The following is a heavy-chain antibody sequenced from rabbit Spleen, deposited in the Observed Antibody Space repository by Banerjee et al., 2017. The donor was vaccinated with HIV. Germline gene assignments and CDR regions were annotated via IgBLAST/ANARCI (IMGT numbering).Heavy chain of an antibody. V-gene: IGHV1S45*01. D-gene: IGHD4-1*01. CDR2: IYTGSGST. CDR3: ARDLAGAIGWNFYL. J-gene: IGHJ4*01. Sequence: QEQLTETGGGLVQPEGSLTLSCTASGFSLSGNYYMSWVRQAPGKGLEWIASIYTGSGSTYYASWAKGRFTISKTSSTTVTLQMTSLTAADTATYFCARDLAGAIGWNFYLWGPGTLVTVS. CDR1: GFSLSGNYY.